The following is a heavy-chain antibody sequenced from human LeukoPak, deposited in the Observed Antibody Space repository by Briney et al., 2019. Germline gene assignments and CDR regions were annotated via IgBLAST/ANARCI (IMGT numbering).Heavy chain of an antibody. J-gene: IGHJ4*02. V-gene: IGHV3-49*03. Sequence: GGSLRLSCTASGFTLGDYTMSWFRQAPGKGLEWVGFIRNKASGGTTEYAASVKGRFTISRDDSKTTAYLHMNGLQTDDTAVYYCTRDRYYFYFDFWGQGTLVTVSS. CDR1: GFTLGDYT. CDR3: TRDRYYFYFDF. CDR2: IRNKASGGTT. D-gene: IGHD1-26*01.